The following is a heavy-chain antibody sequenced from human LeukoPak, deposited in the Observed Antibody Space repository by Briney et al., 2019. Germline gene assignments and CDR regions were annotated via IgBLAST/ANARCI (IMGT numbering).Heavy chain of an antibody. V-gene: IGHV4-59*01. CDR1: GGSISSYY. D-gene: IGHD5-24*01. J-gene: IGHJ6*03. Sequence: SETLSLTCTVSGGSISSYYWSWIRQPPGKGLEWIGYIYYSGSTNYNPSLKSRVTISVDTSKNQFSLKLSSVTAADTAVYYCARESKMATNYYYYYYMDVWGKGTTVTVSS. CDR2: IYYSGST. CDR3: ARESKMATNYYYYYYMDV.